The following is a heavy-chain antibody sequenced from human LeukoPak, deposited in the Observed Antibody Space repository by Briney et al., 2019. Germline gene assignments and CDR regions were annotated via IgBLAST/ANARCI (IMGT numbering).Heavy chain of an antibody. V-gene: IGHV4-38-2*01. J-gene: IGHJ4*02. D-gene: IGHD5-18*01. CDR3: GRHRGYNYGHLDY. CDR1: GYSISSDGYY. Sequence: SETMSLTCPDSGYSISSDGYYWGWIRQPPGRGLEWIGSIYHSGSRYYNPSLKSRVAISIDTSKNQFSLKLSSVTAADTAVYYCGRHRGYNYGHLDYRGQGTLITVSS. CDR2: IYHSGSR.